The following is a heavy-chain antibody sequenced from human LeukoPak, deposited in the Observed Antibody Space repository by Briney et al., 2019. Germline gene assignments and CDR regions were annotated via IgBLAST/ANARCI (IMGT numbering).Heavy chain of an antibody. D-gene: IGHD3-10*01. CDR3: ARRLGEVRRGYYFDY. CDR2: IYYSGST. J-gene: IGHJ4*02. Sequence: SETLSLTCTVSGGSISSSSYYWGWIRQPPGKGLEWIGSIYYSGSTYYNPSLKSRVTISVDTSKNQFSLKLSSVTAADTAVYYCARRLGEVRRGYYFDYWGQGTLVTVSS. V-gene: IGHV4-39*01. CDR1: GGSISSSSYY.